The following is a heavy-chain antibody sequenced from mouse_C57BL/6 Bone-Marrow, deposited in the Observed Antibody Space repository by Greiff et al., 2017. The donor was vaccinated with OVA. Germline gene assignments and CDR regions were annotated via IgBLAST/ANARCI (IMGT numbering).Heavy chain of an antibody. CDR1: GYTFTDYE. Sequence: VKLMESGAELVRPGASVTLSCKASGYTFTDYEMHWVKQTPVHGLEWIGAIDPETGGTAYNQKFKGKAILTADKSSSTAYMELRSLTSEDSAVYYCTRDDYGSSGNYAMDYWGQGTSVTVSS. CDR3: TRDDYGSSGNYAMDY. V-gene: IGHV1-15*01. D-gene: IGHD1-1*01. CDR2: IDPETGGT. J-gene: IGHJ4*01.